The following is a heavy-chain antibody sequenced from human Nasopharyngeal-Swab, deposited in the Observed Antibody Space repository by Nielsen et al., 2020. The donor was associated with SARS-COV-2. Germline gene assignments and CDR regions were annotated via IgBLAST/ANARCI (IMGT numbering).Heavy chain of an antibody. Sequence: KVSCKGSGYSFTSYWIGWVRQMPGRGLEWMGIIYPGDSETRYSPSFQGQVIISADKSITTAYLQWSSLKASDTAMYYCARLGFSRGWYNWFDPWGRGTLVTVSS. J-gene: IGHJ5*02. CDR3: ARLGFSRGWYNWFDP. CDR2: IYPGDSET. CDR1: GYSFTSYW. D-gene: IGHD6-19*01. V-gene: IGHV5-51*01.